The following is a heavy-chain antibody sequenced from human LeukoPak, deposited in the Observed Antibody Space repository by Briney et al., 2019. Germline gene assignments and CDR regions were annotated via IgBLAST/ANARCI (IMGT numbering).Heavy chain of an antibody. J-gene: IGHJ4*02. CDR2: IKQDGSDK. CDR3: AKATGGWPRYFDY. CDR1: GFTFSNYW. Sequence: GGSLRLSCAASGFTFSNYWMSWVRQAPGKGLEWVANIKQDGSDKYYVDSVKGRFTISRDNAKNSLSLQMNSLRAEDTAVYYCAKATGGWPRYFDYWGQGTLVTVSS. V-gene: IGHV3-7*02. D-gene: IGHD6-19*01.